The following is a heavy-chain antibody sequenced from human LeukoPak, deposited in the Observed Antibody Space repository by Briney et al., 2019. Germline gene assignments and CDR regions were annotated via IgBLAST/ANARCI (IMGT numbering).Heavy chain of an antibody. CDR3: ARGPPNWGYDY. V-gene: IGHV1-8*01. J-gene: IGHJ4*02. CDR1: GYTFTSYD. CDR2: MSPNSGDT. D-gene: IGHD7-27*01. Sequence: ASVKVSCKASGYTFTSYDFNWVRQATGQRPEWMGWMSPNSGDTGYAQKFQDRIIMTRNTSISTAYMELSSLRSDDTAVYYCARGPPNWGYDYWGPGTLVTVSS.